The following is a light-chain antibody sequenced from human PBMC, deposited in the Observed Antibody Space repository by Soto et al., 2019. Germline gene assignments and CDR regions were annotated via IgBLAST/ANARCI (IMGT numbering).Light chain of an antibody. CDR3: CSYAGNYIYV. Sequence: QSALTQPRSVSGSPGQSVTLSCTGTSSDVGGYNYVSWYQQHPGKAPKVMIYLVSKRPSGVPDRFSGSKSGNTASLTISGLQAEDEADYYCCSYAGNYIYVFGTGTKVT. J-gene: IGLJ1*01. V-gene: IGLV2-11*01. CDR2: LVS. CDR1: SSDVGGYNY.